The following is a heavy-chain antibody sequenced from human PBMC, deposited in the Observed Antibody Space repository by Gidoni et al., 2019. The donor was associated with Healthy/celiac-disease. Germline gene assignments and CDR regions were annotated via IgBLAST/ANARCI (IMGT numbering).Heavy chain of an antibody. V-gene: IGHV3-7*03. D-gene: IGHD3-16*01. Sequence: EVQLVESGGGLVQPGGSLRLSCAASGFTFRSYWMSWVRQAPGKGLEWVANIKQDGSEKYYVDSVKGRFTISRDNAKNSLYLQMNSLRAEDTAVYYCARDRVASGGDYGDYWGQGTLVTVSS. CDR2: IKQDGSEK. J-gene: IGHJ4*02. CDR3: ARDRVASGGDYGDY. CDR1: GFTFRSYW.